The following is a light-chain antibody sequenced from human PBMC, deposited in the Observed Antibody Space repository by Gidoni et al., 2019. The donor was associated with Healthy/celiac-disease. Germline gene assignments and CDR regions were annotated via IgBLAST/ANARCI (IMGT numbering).Light chain of an antibody. CDR1: QSVSSN. CDR3: QQYNNWPPT. V-gene: IGKV3-15*01. CDR2: GAS. Sequence: ELVMTPSPATLSVSPGERATLSRRASQSVSSNLAWYQQKPGQAPRLLIYGASTRATGIPARFSGSGSGTEFTLTISSLQSEDFAVYYCQQYNNWPPTFGQGTKVEIK. J-gene: IGKJ1*01.